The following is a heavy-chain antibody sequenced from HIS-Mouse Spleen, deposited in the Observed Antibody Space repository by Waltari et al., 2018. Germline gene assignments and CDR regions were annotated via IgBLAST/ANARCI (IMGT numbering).Heavy chain of an antibody. CDR3: AREIPYSSSWYDWYFDL. V-gene: IGHV4-39*07. J-gene: IGHJ2*01. CDR2: IYYSGST. D-gene: IGHD6-13*01. CDR1: GGPISSSRYH. Sequence: LQLQESGPGLVKPSETLSLTCTVSGGPISSSRYHWGWIRQPPGKGLEWIGSIYYSGSTYYNPSLKSRVTISVDTSKNQFSLKLSSVTAADTAVYYCAREIPYSSSWYDWYFDLWGRGTLVTVSS.